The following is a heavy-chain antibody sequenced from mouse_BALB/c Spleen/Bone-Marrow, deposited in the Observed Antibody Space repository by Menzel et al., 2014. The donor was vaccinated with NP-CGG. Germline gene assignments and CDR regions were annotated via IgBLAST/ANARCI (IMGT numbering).Heavy chain of an antibody. CDR3: ANYYGSTWFAY. V-gene: IGHV5-4*02. D-gene: IGHD1-1*01. Sequence: EVMLVESGGGLVKPGGSLKLSCAASGFPFSDYYMYWVRQTPEKRLEWVATISDGGSYTYYPDSVKGRFTISRDNAKNNLYRQMSSLKAEDTARYYCANYYGSTWFAYWGQGTLVTVSA. CDR1: GFPFSDYY. CDR2: ISDGGSYT. J-gene: IGHJ3*01.